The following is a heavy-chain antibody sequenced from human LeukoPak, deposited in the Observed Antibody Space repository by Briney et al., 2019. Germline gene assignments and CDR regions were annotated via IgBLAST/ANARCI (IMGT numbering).Heavy chain of an antibody. Sequence: GGSLRLSCAASGFTFSRNGMTWVRHAPGKGLEWVSAISGSGGNTYYADSVKGRFTISRDNSKNTLYLQMNSLRAEDTAVYYCAKDSGERGSGSYLIAYWGQGTLVTVSS. D-gene: IGHD3-10*01. CDR1: GFTFSRNG. CDR3: AKDSGERGSGSYLIAY. J-gene: IGHJ4*02. CDR2: ISGSGGNT. V-gene: IGHV3-23*01.